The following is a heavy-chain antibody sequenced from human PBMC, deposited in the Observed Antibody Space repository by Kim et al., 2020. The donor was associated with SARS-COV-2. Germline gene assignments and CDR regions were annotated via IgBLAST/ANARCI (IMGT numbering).Heavy chain of an antibody. J-gene: IGHJ6*02. CDR2: IYYSGST. Sequence: SETLSLTCTVSGGSISSYYWSWIRQPPGKGLEWIGYIYYSGSTNYNPSLKSRVTISVDTSKNQFSLKLSSVTAADTAVYYCASGMGQLVPSTGPDYYYYGMDVWGQGTTVTVSS. D-gene: IGHD6-6*01. CDR3: ASGMGQLVPSTGPDYYYYGMDV. CDR1: GGSISSYY. V-gene: IGHV4-59*01.